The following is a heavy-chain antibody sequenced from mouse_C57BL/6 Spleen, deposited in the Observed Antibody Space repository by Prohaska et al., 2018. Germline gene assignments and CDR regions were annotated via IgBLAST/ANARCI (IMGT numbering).Heavy chain of an antibody. CDR2: IYPGSDST. V-gene: IGHV1-55*01. Sequence: QVQLQQPGAELVKPGASVKMSCKASGYTFTSYWITWVKQRPGQGLEWIGIIYPGSDSTNYNDKFKSKATLTVDTSSSTGYMQLSSLTSEDSAVYYCARRYYSNSYWYFDVWGTGTTVTVSS. D-gene: IGHD2-5*01. CDR1: GYTFTSYW. CDR3: ARRYYSNSYWYFDV. J-gene: IGHJ1*03.